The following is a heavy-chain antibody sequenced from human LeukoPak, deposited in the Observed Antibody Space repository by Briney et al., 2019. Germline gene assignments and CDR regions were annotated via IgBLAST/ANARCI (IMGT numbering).Heavy chain of an antibody. CDR1: RFTFSSYS. V-gene: IGHV3-21*01. CDR3: ARDEERYYGSGRDYMDV. D-gene: IGHD3-10*01. CDR2: ISGTSHYI. J-gene: IGHJ6*03. Sequence: GGSLRLSCAASRFTFSSYSMNWVRQAPGKGLEWVSSISGTSHYIYYADSVKGRFTISRDNAKNSLYLQVNSLRAEDTAVYYCARDEERYYGSGRDYMDVWGKGTTVTVSS.